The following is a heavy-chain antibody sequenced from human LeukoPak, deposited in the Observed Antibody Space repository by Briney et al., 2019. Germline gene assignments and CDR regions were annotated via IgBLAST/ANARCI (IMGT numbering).Heavy chain of an antibody. D-gene: IGHD2-2*01. CDR1: GYTFTSYD. CDR3: ARGPLTYQLLRWFDP. J-gene: IGHJ5*02. Sequence: ASVKVSCKASGYTFTSYDINWVRQATGQGLEWTGWMNPNSGNTGYAQKFQGRVTMTRNTSISTAYMELSSLRSEDTAVYYCARGPLTYQLLRWFDPWGQGTLVTVSS. CDR2: MNPNSGNT. V-gene: IGHV1-8*01.